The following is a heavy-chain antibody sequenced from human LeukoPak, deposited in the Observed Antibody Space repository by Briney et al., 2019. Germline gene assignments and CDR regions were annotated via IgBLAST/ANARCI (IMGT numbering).Heavy chain of an antibody. CDR3: ARDRVLSKNAFDI. CDR1: GFTFSSYS. D-gene: IGHD2-8*01. CDR2: ISSSSSYI. Sequence: GGSLRLSCAASGFTFSSYSMNWVRQAPGKGLEWVSSISSSSSYIYYADSVKGRFTISRDNSKNTLYLQMNSLRAEDTAVYYCARDRVLSKNAFDIWGQGTMVTVSS. V-gene: IGHV3-21*04. J-gene: IGHJ3*02.